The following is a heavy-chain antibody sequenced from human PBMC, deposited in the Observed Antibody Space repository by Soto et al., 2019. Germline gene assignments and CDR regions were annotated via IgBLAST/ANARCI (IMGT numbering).Heavy chain of an antibody. D-gene: IGHD3-3*01. V-gene: IGHV4-59*01. CDR2: IYYSGST. J-gene: IGHJ6*01. Sequence: PSETLSLTCTVSGGSISSYYWSWIRQPPGKGLEWIGYIYYSGSTNYNPSLKSRVTISVDTSKSQFSLKLSSVTAADTAVYYCARDSTTIFGVLIHYYGMDVWGQGPTVTVSS. CDR3: ARDSTTIFGVLIHYYGMDV. CDR1: GGSISSYY.